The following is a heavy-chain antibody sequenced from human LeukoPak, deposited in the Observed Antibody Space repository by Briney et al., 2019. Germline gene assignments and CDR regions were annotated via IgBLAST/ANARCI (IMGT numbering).Heavy chain of an antibody. CDR1: GGTFSSYA. CDR3: ARSVGVNSGYENDYYYYMDD. Sequence: ASVKVSCKACGGTFSSYAIRWVRQAPGQGLEWMGGIIPIFGTANYAQKFQGRVTITADESTSTAYMELSSLRSEDTAVYYCARSVGVNSGYENDYYYYMDDWGKGTTVTVSS. D-gene: IGHD5-12*01. V-gene: IGHV1-69*13. CDR2: IIPIFGTA. J-gene: IGHJ6*03.